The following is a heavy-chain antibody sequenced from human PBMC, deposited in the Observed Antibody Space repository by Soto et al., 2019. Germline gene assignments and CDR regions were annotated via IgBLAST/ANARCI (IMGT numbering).Heavy chain of an antibody. Sequence: EVQLLESGGGLVQPGGSLRLSCAASGFTFSRYAMSWVRQAPGKGLEWVSAISASGIDTYYADSVKGRFTISRNKSKNTLCLQMTSLRAEDTAVYYCAKAHAIYYCYGMDVWGPGTTVTVSS. D-gene: IGHD2-2*01. J-gene: IGHJ6*02. CDR1: GFTFSRYA. V-gene: IGHV3-23*01. CDR2: ISASGIDT. CDR3: AKAHAIYYCYGMDV.